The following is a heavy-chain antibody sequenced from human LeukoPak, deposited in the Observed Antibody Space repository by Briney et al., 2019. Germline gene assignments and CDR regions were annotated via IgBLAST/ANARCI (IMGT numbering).Heavy chain of an antibody. CDR2: ISGSGSGGST. Sequence: GGSLRLSCAASGFTFSSSAMSWVRQAPGKGPEWVSNISGSGSGGSTYYADSVKGRFTISRDNSKNTLYLQMNSLRAEDTAVYYCAKAGLVRGGALDSWGQGTLITVSS. D-gene: IGHD4/OR15-4a*01. J-gene: IGHJ4*02. CDR3: AKAGLVRGGALDS. CDR1: GFTFSSSA. V-gene: IGHV3-23*01.